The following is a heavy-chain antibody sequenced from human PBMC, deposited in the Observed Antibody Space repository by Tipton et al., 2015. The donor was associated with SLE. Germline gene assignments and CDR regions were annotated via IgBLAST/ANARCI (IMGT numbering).Heavy chain of an antibody. CDR1: GFTFSDYY. V-gene: IGHV3-11*01. D-gene: IGHD3-22*01. Sequence: SLRLSCAASGFTFSDYYMSWIRQAPGKGLEWVSYISSSGSTIYYADSVKGRFTISRDNAKNSLYLQMNSLRAEDTAVYYCAKDGGYYDSSGYRFDYWGQGTLVTVSS. CDR2: ISSSGSTI. J-gene: IGHJ4*02. CDR3: AKDGGYYDSSGYRFDY.